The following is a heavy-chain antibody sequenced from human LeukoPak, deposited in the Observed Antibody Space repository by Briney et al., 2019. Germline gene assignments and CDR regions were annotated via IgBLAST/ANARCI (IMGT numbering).Heavy chain of an antibody. J-gene: IGHJ6*02. CDR1: GGSISSSSYY. CDR2: IYYSGST. Sequence: SETLSLTCTVSGGSISSSSYYWGWIRQPPGKGLEWIGSIYYSGSTYYNPSLKSRVTMSVDTSKNQFSLKLSSVTAADTAVYYCARDGHLTGYYATYGMDVWGQGTTVTVSS. CDR3: ARDGHLTGYYATYGMDV. V-gene: IGHV4-39*07. D-gene: IGHD3-9*01.